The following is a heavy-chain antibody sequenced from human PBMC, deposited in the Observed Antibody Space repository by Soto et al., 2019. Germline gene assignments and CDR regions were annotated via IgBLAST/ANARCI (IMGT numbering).Heavy chain of an antibody. Sequence: GGSLSLSCAASGFTFSDYYMSWIRQAPGKGLEWVSYISSSGSTMYYADSVEGRFTISRDNAKNSLFLQMTSLRAEDTAVYYCARDGYYYDSSGYTIDYWGQGTLVTVSS. J-gene: IGHJ4*02. CDR3: ARDGYYYDSSGYTIDY. D-gene: IGHD3-22*01. CDR2: ISSSGSTM. V-gene: IGHV3-11*01. CDR1: GFTFSDYY.